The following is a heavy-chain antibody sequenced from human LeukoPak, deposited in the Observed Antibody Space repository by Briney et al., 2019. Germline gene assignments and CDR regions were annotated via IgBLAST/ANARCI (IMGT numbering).Heavy chain of an antibody. Sequence: GGSLRLSCAASGSTFSNYAMSWVRQAPGKGLEWVTGIRGSGGSTYYADSVKGRFTISRDNSKNTLYLQMNSLRAEDTAVYYCAKDPHYDSSGYSFDPWGQGTLVTVSS. CDR2: IRGSGGST. CDR3: AKDPHYDSSGYSFDP. D-gene: IGHD3-22*01. J-gene: IGHJ5*02. V-gene: IGHV3-23*01. CDR1: GSTFSNYA.